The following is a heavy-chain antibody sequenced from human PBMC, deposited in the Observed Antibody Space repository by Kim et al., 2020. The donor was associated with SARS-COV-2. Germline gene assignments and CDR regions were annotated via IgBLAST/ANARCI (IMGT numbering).Heavy chain of an antibody. CDR2: ISFDGTNE. CDR3: AVLIATAGTVDY. Sequence: GGSLRLSCVASGFTFSSYGMHWVRQAPGKGLEWVAVISFDGTNEYYADSVKGRFTISRDNSKNTLYLQMNSLRTEDTALYYCAVLIATAGTVDYWGQGTL. D-gene: IGHD6-13*01. CDR1: GFTFSSYG. V-gene: IGHV3-30*03. J-gene: IGHJ4*02.